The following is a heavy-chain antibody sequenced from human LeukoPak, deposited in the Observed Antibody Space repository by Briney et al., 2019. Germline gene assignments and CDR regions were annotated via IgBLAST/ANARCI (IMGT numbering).Heavy chain of an antibody. CDR1: GYTFTSYG. J-gene: IGHJ4*02. CDR3: ARDRIKYSSSWHQFDY. V-gene: IGHV1-2*02. D-gene: IGHD6-13*01. Sequence: ASVKVSCKASGYTFTSYGISWVRQAPGQGLEWMGWINPNSGGTNYAQKFQGRVTMTRDTSISTAYMELSRLRSDDTAVYYCARDRIKYSSSWHQFDYWGQGTLVTVSS. CDR2: INPNSGGT.